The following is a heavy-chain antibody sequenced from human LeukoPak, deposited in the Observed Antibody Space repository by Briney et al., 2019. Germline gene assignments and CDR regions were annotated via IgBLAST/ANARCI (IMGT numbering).Heavy chain of an antibody. CDR2: ISSDGSYT. V-gene: IGHV3-74*01. CDR1: GFTFSRYW. CDR3: ARDWAAAGSE. D-gene: IGHD6-13*01. J-gene: IGHJ4*02. Sequence: PGGSLRLSCAASGFTFSRYWMQWVRQAPGKGLVWVSRISSDGSYTSYADSVKGRFTTSRDNANNTLYLQMNSLRDDDTAVYYCARDWAAAGSEWGQGTLVTVSS.